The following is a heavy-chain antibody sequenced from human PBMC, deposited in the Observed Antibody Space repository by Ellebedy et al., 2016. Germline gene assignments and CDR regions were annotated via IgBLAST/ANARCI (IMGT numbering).Heavy chain of an antibody. J-gene: IGHJ4*02. CDR1: GFTFSSYW. CDR2: INPDGSQK. D-gene: IGHD7-27*01. CDR3: ATHSNWGFDY. V-gene: IGHV3-7*01. Sequence: GGSLRLXCAASGFTFSSYWMTWVRQAPGKGLEWVGNINPDGSQKDYADSVKGRFIFSRDNAQNSLYVQMNSLRPEDTAVYYCATHSNWGFDYWGQGILITVSS.